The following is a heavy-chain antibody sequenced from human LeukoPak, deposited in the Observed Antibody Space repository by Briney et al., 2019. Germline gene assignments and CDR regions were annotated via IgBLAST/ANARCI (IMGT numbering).Heavy chain of an antibody. D-gene: IGHD3-10*01. CDR1: GYTFTSYY. J-gene: IGHJ4*02. CDR3: AREGGSGSYYVY. V-gene: IGHV1-46*01. Sequence: ASVTVSCTASGYTFTSYYMHWVRQAPGQGLEWMGIINPSGGSTSYAQKFQGRVTMTRDTSTSTVYMELSSLRSEDTAVYYCAREGGSGSYYVYWGQGTLVTVSS. CDR2: INPSGGST.